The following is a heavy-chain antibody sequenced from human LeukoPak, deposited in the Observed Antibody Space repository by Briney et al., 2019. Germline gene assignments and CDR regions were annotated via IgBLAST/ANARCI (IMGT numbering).Heavy chain of an antibody. CDR2: IKQDGSEK. Sequence: GGSLRLSCAASGFTFSRYWMTWVRQAPGKGLEWVANIKQDGSEKYYVDSVKGRFTISRDNGKNSLYLQMNSLRAEDTAVYYCARSRITMIVLVMTKYYFDCWGQGTLVTVSS. J-gene: IGHJ4*02. V-gene: IGHV3-7*01. D-gene: IGHD3-22*01. CDR3: ARSRITMIVLVMTKYYFDC. CDR1: GFTFSRYW.